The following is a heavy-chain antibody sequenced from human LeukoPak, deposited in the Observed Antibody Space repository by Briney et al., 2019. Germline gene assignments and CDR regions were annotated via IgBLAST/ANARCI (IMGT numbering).Heavy chain of an antibody. CDR1: GGSISSGSYY. J-gene: IGHJ1*01. CDR2: IYYSGST. D-gene: IGHD3-9*01. CDR3: ASHGAMTGNFQH. V-gene: IGHV4-39*01. Sequence: SETLSLTCTVSGGSISSGSYYWGWIRQPPGKGLEWIGSIYYSGSTYYDPSLKSRVTISVDTSNNQFSLKLSSVTAADMAVYYCASHGAMTGNFQHWGQGTLVTVSS.